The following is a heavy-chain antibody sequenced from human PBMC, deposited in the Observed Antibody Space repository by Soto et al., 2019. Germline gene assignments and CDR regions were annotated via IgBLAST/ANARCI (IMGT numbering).Heavy chain of an antibody. J-gene: IGHJ6*02. D-gene: IGHD3-3*01. CDR1: GITFRRTA. CDR3: AADAHXDDFWSSYPYYYYSMDV. Sequence: GASVKVSCKASGITFRRTAVQWMLQARGQRLELIGRIVVGTGSTTYAQIVQERVDITRDMSTNTAYMELSGLRPEDTAIYYCAADAHXDDFWSSYPYYYYSMDVWGQGTTVTVSS. V-gene: IGHV1-58*01. CDR2: IVVGTGST.